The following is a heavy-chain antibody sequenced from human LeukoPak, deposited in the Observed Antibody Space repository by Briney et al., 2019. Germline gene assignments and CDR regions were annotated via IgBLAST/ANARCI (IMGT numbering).Heavy chain of an antibody. CDR1: GFTFSSHA. J-gene: IGHJ4*02. CDR2: IGSDGGTK. CDR3: AKDVDTTMSPSDH. V-gene: IGHV3-30*02. D-gene: IGHD3-10*02. Sequence: PGGSLRLSCAASGFTFSSHAMHWVRQAPGKGLEWVAFIGSDGGTKYYGDSVKGRFTISRDNSKNTLSLQMNSLRAEDTAVYYCAKDVDTTMSPSDHWGQGTLVTVSS.